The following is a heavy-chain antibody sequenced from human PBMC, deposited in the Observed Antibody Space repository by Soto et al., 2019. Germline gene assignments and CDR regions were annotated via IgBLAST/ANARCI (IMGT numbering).Heavy chain of an antibody. D-gene: IGHD2-21*02. CDR3: AREETAWPLAYGLDV. V-gene: IGHV3-21*01. CDR2: ISTRGEV. Sequence: GSLRLSCAASVFRFSTYSMNWVRQAPGKGLEWVSSISTRGEVYYADSVKGRFTISRDNSKNSVSLQMNSLRGDDTAVYYCAREETAWPLAYGLDVWGQGTTVTVSS. J-gene: IGHJ6*02. CDR1: VFRFSTYS.